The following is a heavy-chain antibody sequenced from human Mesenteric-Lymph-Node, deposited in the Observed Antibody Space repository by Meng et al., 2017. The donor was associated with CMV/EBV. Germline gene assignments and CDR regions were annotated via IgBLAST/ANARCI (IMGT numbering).Heavy chain of an antibody. CDR1: GFPFGGSY. CDR3: ARPREDYFGSGSYYF. CDR2: ISAYGTTT. J-gene: IGHJ4*02. Sequence: GGSLRLSCEGSGFPFGGSYMSWIRLAPGKGLEWVSYISAYGTTTYYADSVNGRFTISRDNSRNSLYLQMNSLRAEDTAIYYCARPREDYFGSGSYYFWGQGTLVTVSS. D-gene: IGHD3-10*01. V-gene: IGHV3-11*04.